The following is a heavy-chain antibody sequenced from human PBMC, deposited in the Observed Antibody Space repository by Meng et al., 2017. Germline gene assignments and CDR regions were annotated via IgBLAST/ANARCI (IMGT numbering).Heavy chain of an antibody. CDR2: IYSGGST. CDR3: ARDTSTSGWYQGFDY. Sequence: GESLKISCAASGFTVSSNYMSWVRQAPGKGLEWVSVIYSGGSTYYADSVKGRFTISRDNSKNTLYLQMNSLRAEDTAVYYCARDTSTSGWYQGFDYWGQGTLVTVSS. D-gene: IGHD6-19*01. CDR1: GFTVSSNY. J-gene: IGHJ4*02. V-gene: IGHV3-66*02.